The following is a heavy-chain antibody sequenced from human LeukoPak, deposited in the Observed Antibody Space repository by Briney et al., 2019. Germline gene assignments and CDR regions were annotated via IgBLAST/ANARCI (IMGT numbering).Heavy chain of an antibody. CDR3: AREVPDYVDSGWFLGL. D-gene: IGHD4-17*01. J-gene: IGHJ2*01. V-gene: IGHV3-13*01. CDR2: IGSGGGT. CDR1: GFSFSNYD. Sequence: QTGGSLRLSCAASGFSFSNYDFHWVRQATGKGLEWVSAIGSGGGTNYPGSVKGRFTISRENGKNTFYLQMNSLTAGDTAVYYCAREVPDYVDSGWFLGLWGRGTLVTVSS.